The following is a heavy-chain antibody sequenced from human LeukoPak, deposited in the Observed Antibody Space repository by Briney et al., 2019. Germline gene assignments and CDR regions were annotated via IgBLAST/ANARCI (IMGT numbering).Heavy chain of an antibody. D-gene: IGHD3-16*02. CDR2: ISSSSSTI. CDR1: GFTFSSYS. V-gene: IGHV3-48*01. Sequence: GGSLRLSCAASGFTFSSYSMNWVRQAPGKGLEWVSYISSSSSTIYYADSVKGRFTISRDNAKNSLYLQMNSLRAEDTAVYYCARDLYDYVWGSYRYPYYFAYWGQGTLVTVSS. J-gene: IGHJ4*02. CDR3: ARDLYDYVWGSYRYPYYFAY.